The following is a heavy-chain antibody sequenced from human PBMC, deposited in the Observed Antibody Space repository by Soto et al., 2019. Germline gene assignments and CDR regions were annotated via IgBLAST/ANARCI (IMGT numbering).Heavy chain of an antibody. CDR2: INQDESES. D-gene: IGHD1-26*01. V-gene: IGHV3-7*01. CDR3: ARDKEMGATTGSSFHY. CDR1: GFTFSIYW. Sequence: EVQLVESGGGLVQPGGSLRLSCAASGFTFSIYWMTWVRRAPGKGLEWVASINQDESESYYVDSVKGRFTISRDNAKNSLFLQMNSLRVEDTAVYYCARDKEMGATTGSSFHYWGQGTLITVSS. J-gene: IGHJ4*02.